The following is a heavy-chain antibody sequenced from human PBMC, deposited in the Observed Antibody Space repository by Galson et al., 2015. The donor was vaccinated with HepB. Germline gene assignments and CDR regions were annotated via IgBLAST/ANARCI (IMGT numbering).Heavy chain of an antibody. CDR1: GYTFTGYY. J-gene: IGHJ4*02. Sequence: SVKVSCKASGYTFTGYYMHWVRQAPGQGLEWMGWINPNSGGTNYAQKFQGRVTMTRDTSISTAYMELSRLRSDDTAVYYCATLDYYYGSGSLRLFDYWGQGTLVTVSS. V-gene: IGHV1-2*02. D-gene: IGHD3-10*01. CDR3: ATLDYYYGSGSLRLFDY. CDR2: INPNSGGT.